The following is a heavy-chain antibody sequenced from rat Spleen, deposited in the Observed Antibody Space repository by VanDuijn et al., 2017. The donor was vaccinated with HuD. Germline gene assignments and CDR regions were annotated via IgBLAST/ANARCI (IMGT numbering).Heavy chain of an antibody. J-gene: IGHJ3*01. CDR3: TTYGGLRNWFAY. V-gene: IGHV5-31*01. Sequence: EVQLVESGGGLVQPGRSLKLSCVASGFTFKNYWMTWIRQAPGKGLEWVASITNSAGSTYYPDSVKGRFPVSRDDARSTLYLQMDSLRSEDTATYYCTTYGGLRNWFAYWGQGTLVTVSS. CDR1: GFTFKNYW. D-gene: IGHD4-1*01. CDR2: ITNSAGST.